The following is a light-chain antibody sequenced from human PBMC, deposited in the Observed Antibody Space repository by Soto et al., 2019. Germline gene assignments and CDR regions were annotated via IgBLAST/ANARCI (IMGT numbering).Light chain of an antibody. CDR3: QQCNEWPLIT. CDR2: GAS. J-gene: IGKJ5*01. Sequence: EIVMTQSPATLSVSPGERATLSCRASQSVASYLAWYQQKPGQAPRLLIYGASTRATGVPARFSGSGSGTEFTLTISSLQSEDVAVYYRQQCNEWPLITFGQGTRLE. CDR1: QSVASY. V-gene: IGKV3-15*01.